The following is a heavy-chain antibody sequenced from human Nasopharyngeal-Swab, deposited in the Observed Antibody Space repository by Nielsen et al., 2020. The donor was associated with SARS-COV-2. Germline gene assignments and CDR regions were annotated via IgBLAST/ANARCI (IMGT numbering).Heavy chain of an antibody. CDR1: GFTFADYA. CDR3: AKDYSPTGYSAFDI. V-gene: IGHV3-9*01. CDR2: ISWNSGSI. Sequence: SLKISCAASGFTFADYAMHWVRQAPGKGLEWVSGISWNSGSIGYADSVKGRFTISRANAKNSLYLQMNSLRAEDTALYYCAKDYSPTGYSAFDIWGQGTMVTVSS. D-gene: IGHD6-13*01. J-gene: IGHJ3*02.